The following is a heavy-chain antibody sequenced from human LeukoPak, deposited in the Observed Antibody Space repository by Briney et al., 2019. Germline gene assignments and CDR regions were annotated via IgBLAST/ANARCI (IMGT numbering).Heavy chain of an antibody. CDR2: IKQDGSEK. Sequence: GGSLRLSCAASGFTFSSYAMHWVRQAPGKGLEWVANIKQDGSEKYYVDSVKGRFTISRDNAKNSLYLQMNSLRAEDTAVYYCARVVLSGYYRYFDYWGQGTLVTVSS. V-gene: IGHV3-7*04. D-gene: IGHD3-22*01. CDR1: GFTFSSYA. J-gene: IGHJ4*02. CDR3: ARVVLSGYYRYFDY.